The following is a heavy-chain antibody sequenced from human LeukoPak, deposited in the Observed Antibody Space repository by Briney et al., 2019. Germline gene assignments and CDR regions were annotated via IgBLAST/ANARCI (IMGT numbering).Heavy chain of an antibody. V-gene: IGHV3-23*01. CDR3: VRDDDRPDNGLDY. Sequence: GSLRLSCAASGFIFTNYAMSWVRQAPGKGLEWVSGISGSGGFTKYADSVKGRFTISRDNSKNTLYVQMNSLRAEDTAVYYCVRDDDRPDNGLDYWGQGTLVTVSS. J-gene: IGHJ4*02. CDR1: GFIFTNYA. D-gene: IGHD3-22*01. CDR2: ISGSGGFT.